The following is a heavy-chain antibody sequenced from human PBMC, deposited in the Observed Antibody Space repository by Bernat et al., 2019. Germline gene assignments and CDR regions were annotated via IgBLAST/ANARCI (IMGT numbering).Heavy chain of an antibody. CDR1: GFIVSGNA. D-gene: IGHD6-13*01. J-gene: IGHJ6*04. V-gene: IGHV3-66*01. CDR2: IYNDDNT. Sequence: EVQLVESGGGLVQPGGSLRLSCAASGFIVSGNAMYWVRQAPGKGLDWVALIYNDDNTGYAESVRGRFTISRDKSKNTLYLQMNSLRAEDTAVYYCGRDRSGYSVGVWGKGTAVTVSS. CDR3: GRDRSGYSVGV.